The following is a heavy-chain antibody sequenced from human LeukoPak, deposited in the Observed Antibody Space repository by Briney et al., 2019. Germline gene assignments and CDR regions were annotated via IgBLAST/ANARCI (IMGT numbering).Heavy chain of an antibody. V-gene: IGHV3-7*01. CDR2: INPDGSNM. Sequence: GGSLRLSCAASGFSFSSYWMSWVRQAPGKGLEWVANINPDGSNMLYVDSVKGRFTISRDNAENSLYLQMNSLRAEDTAVYYCARKRGYYYGSGSYYLFDYWGQGTLVTVSS. D-gene: IGHD3-10*01. CDR3: ARKRGYYYGSGSYYLFDY. J-gene: IGHJ4*02. CDR1: GFSFSSYW.